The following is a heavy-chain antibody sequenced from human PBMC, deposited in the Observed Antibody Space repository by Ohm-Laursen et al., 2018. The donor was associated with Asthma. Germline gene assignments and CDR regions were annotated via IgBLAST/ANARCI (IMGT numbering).Heavy chain of an antibody. CDR3: ARWYYGMDV. CDR1: GFSLSTSGVG. Sequence: TQTLTLTCTFSGFSLSTSGVGVGWIRQPPGKALEWLARIDSDDDKLYSTSLKTRLTISKDTSKNQVVLTMTNMDPVDTATYYCARWYYGMDVWGQGTTVTVSS. CDR2: IDSDDDK. J-gene: IGHJ6*02. V-gene: IGHV2-70*04.